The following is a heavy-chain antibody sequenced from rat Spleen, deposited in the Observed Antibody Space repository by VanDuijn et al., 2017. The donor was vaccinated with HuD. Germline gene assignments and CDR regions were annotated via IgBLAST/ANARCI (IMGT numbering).Heavy chain of an antibody. J-gene: IGHJ2*01. CDR3: TRGRVYFGYTGFEY. CDR2: ISASGGST. V-gene: IGHV5-25*01. Sequence: EVQLVESGGGLVQPGRSMKLSCAASGFTFSNYYMAWVRQAPTKGLEWVATISASGGSTYFRDSVKGRFTISRDVTKTTLYLQRSSLRSEDTATYYCTRGRVYFGYTGFEYWGQGVMVTVSS. CDR1: GFTFSNYY. D-gene: IGHD4-3*01.